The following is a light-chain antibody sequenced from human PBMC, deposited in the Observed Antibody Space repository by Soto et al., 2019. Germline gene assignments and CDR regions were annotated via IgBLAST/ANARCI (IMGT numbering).Light chain of an antibody. CDR2: DAS. CDR3: QQFSSYPLT. CDR1: QTVRNNY. J-gene: IGKJ4*01. Sequence: EFVLTQSPGTLSLSPGERATLSCRASQTVRNNYLAWYQQKPGQAHRLLIYDASSRATGIQDRFSGGGSGTDFTLTISRLEPEDFAVYYCQQFSSYPLTFGGGTKVDIK. V-gene: IGKV3-20*01.